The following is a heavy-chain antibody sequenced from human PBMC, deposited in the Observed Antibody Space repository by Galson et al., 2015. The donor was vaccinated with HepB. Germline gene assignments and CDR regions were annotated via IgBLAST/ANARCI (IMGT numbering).Heavy chain of an antibody. CDR1: GFTFSGYS. V-gene: IGHV3-21*01. CDR3: ARDARPRYGPLPGFHVFDY. CDR2: ISFTNNFI. Sequence: SLRLSCAASGFTFSGYSMNWVRQAPGRGLEWVSSISFTNNFINYADSVKGRFTISGDEAKNSLHLQMSSLRAEDTAVYYCARDARPRYGPLPGFHVFDYWGQGILVAVSS. J-gene: IGHJ4*02. D-gene: IGHD3-9*01.